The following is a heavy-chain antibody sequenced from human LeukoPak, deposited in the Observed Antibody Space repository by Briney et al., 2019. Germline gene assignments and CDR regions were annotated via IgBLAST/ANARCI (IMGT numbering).Heavy chain of an antibody. Sequence: SGPALVKPTQTLTLTCSFSGFSLRTNGMGVNWIRQPPGKALEWLARIDWDDDKYYITSLKTRLTISKDTSKNQVVLTVTNMDSVDTATYYCAQGTPPNSGYYFDYWGQGTLVTVSS. CDR3: AQGTPPNSGYYFDY. J-gene: IGHJ4*02. CDR2: IDWDDDK. V-gene: IGHV2-70*11. D-gene: IGHD3-22*01. CDR1: GFSLRTNGMG.